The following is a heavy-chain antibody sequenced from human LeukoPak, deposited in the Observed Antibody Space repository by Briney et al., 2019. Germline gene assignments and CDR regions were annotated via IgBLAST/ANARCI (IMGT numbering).Heavy chain of an antibody. CDR1: CSSSW. CDR3: ARQNDFRLDY. D-gene: IGHD3-3*01. Sequence: CSSSWIGWVRQMPGKGLEWMGIIYPGDSDTRYSPSLQGQVTISVDTSIGTAYLQWSGLKASDTAIYYCARQNDFRLDYWGQGTLVTVSS. V-gene: IGHV5-51*01. CDR2: IYPGDSDT. J-gene: IGHJ4*02.